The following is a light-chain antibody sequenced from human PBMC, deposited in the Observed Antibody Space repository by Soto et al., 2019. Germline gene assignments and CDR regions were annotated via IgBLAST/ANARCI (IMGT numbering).Light chain of an antibody. CDR3: QKYNSAPLT. J-gene: IGKJ4*01. CDR2: DAS. Sequence: EIVLTQSPATLSLSPGERATLSCRASQRVSSYLAWYQQKPGQAPRLLIYDASNRATGIPARFSGSGSGTDFTLTISSLQPEDVAAYYCQKYNSAPLTFGRGTKVDI. V-gene: IGKV3-11*01. CDR1: QRVSSY.